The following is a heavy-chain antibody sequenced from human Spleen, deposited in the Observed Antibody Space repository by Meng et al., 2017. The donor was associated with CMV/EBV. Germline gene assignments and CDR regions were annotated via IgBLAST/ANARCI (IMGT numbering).Heavy chain of an antibody. CDR1: GGSVSSGSYY. V-gene: IGHV4-61*01. CDR2: IYYSGST. J-gene: IGHJ5*02. CDR3: ASGLGSNWFDP. Sequence: GSLRLSCTVSGGSVSSGSYYWSWIRQPPGKGLEWIGYIYYSGSTNYNPSLKSRVTISVDTSKNQFSLKLSSVTVADTAVYYCASGLGSNWFDPWGQGTLVTVSS. D-gene: IGHD3/OR15-3a*01.